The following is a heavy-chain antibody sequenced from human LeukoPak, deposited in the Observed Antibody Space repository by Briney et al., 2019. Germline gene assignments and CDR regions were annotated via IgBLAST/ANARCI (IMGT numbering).Heavy chain of an antibody. J-gene: IGHJ4*02. D-gene: IGHD2-8*01. V-gene: IGHV4-59*01. Sequence: SETLSLTCSVSGASINDYYWTWIRQPPGKGLEWIGYVYHTGTSGYHPSLKSRVAMSLDTSKNQVSLKLRSVTTADTAVYFCTRVVNGGHFDYWGQGTLVTVSS. CDR2: VYHTGTS. CDR3: TRVVNGGHFDY. CDR1: GASINDYY.